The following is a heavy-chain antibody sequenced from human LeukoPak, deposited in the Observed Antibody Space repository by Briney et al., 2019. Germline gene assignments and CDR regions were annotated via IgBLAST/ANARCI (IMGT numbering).Heavy chain of an antibody. CDR2: ISGNGGGT. CDR1: GFTFSNYA. J-gene: IGHJ4*02. V-gene: IGHV3-23*01. CDR3: AKGTKVIVVDNYFDY. Sequence: GGSLRLSCAASGFTFSNYAMSWLRQAPGKGLEWVSAISGNGGGTYYADSVKGRFTISRDNSKNTLYLQMKSLRAEDTAVYYCAKGTKVIVVDNYFDYWGQGTLVTVSS. D-gene: IGHD3-22*01.